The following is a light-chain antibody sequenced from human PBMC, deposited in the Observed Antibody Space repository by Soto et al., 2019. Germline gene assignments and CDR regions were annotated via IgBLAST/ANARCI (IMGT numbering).Light chain of an antibody. J-gene: IGKJ5*01. CDR1: QSISSW. V-gene: IGKV1-5*03. CDR2: KAS. CDR3: QEYNNWPLLT. Sequence: DIQMTQSPSTLSASVGDRVTITCRASQSISSWLAWYQQKPGKAPKLLIYKASSLESGVPSRFSGSGSGTEFTLTISSLQSEDFAVYYCQEYNNWPLLTFGQGTRLEIK.